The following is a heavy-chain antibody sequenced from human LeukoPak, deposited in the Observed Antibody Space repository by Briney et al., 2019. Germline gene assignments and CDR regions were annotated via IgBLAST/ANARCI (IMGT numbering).Heavy chain of an antibody. Sequence: GGSLRLSCAASGFTFSNYGTHWVRQAPGKGLEWVAFIRSDGSNTYYADSVKGRFTISRDNSRNTLYLQMDSLRAEDTAVYYCAKGGSSYSYSFDNWGQGTLVTVHS. V-gene: IGHV3-30*02. CDR3: AKGGSSYSYSFDN. D-gene: IGHD6-13*01. CDR1: GFTFSNYG. J-gene: IGHJ4*02. CDR2: IRSDGSNT.